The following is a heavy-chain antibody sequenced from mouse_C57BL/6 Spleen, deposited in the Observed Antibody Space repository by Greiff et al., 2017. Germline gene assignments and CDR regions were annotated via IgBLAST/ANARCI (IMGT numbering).Heavy chain of an antibody. V-gene: IGHV1-64*01. J-gene: IGHJ1*03. D-gene: IGHD1-1*01. CDR1: GYTFTSYW. Sequence: QVQLQQPGAELVKPGASVKLSCTASGYTFTSYWMHWVKQRPGQGLEWIGMIHPNSGSTNYNEKFKSKATLTVDKSSSTAYMQHSSLTSEDSAVYYGAPTTVVDYWYFDVWGTGTTVTVSS. CDR3: APTTVVDYWYFDV. CDR2: IHPNSGST.